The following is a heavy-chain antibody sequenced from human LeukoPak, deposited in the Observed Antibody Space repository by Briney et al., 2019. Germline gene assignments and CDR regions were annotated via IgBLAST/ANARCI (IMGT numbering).Heavy chain of an antibody. J-gene: IGHJ3*01. CDR3: ARHEGHCTGGDCYSNAFDV. CDR1: GDSISGYY. V-gene: IGHV4-59*08. CDR2: VFHSGST. Sequence: SETLCLTCTVSGDSISGYYWSWVRRPPGKGLEWIGYVFHSGSTKYNPSLKSRFTISLDKSKKQFSLKLTSVTATDTAVYFCARHEGHCTGGDCYSNAFDVWGQGTMVTVSS. D-gene: IGHD2-15*01.